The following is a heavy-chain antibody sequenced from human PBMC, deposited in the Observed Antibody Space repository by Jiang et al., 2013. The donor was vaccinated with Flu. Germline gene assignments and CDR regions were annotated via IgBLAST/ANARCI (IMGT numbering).Heavy chain of an antibody. CDR1: GGSISSYY. CDR3: AAGVLGSDSSGYPPN. D-gene: IGHD3-22*01. V-gene: IGHV4-59*01. Sequence: LLKPSETLSLTRTVSGGSISSYYWNWIRQPPGKGLEWIGYIYDSGSTNYNPSLKSRVTISVDTSKNQFSLKLSSVTAADTAVYYCAAGVLGSDSSGYPPNWGQGTLVTVSS. CDR2: IYDSGST. J-gene: IGHJ4*02.